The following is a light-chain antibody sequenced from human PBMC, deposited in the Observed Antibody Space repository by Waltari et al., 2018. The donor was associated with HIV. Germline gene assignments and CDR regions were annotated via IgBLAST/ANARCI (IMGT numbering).Light chain of an antibody. CDR1: SSNIGSNY. V-gene: IGLV1-47*01. CDR2: RNN. J-gene: IGLJ2*01. Sequence: GQRVTISCSGSSSNIGSNYVYWYQQLPGTAPKLLIYRNNQRPSGVPDRFSGSKSGTSASLAISGLRSEDEADYYCAAWDDSLSGLFGGGTKLTVL. CDR3: AAWDDSLSGL.